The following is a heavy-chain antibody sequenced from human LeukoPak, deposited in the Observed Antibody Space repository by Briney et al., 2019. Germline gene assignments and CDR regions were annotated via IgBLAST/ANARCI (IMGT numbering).Heavy chain of an antibody. V-gene: IGHV1-8*01. D-gene: IGHD3-10*01. CDR3: ARAFNYGSGSYYFRADALDI. J-gene: IGHJ3*02. CDR1: GYTFTSYD. Sequence: LRASVKVSCKASGYTFTSYDINWVRQATGQGLEWMGWMNPNSGNTGYAQKFQGRVTMTRITSISTAYMELSSLSSEDTAVYYCARAFNYGSGSYYFRADALDIWGQGTMVTVSS. CDR2: MNPNSGNT.